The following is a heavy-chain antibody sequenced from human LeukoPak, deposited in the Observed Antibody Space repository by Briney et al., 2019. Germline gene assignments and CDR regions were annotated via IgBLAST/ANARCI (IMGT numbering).Heavy chain of an antibody. Sequence: KPSETLSLTCTVSGGSISSYYWSWIRQPPGKGLEWIGYIYYSGSTNYNPSLKSRVTISVDTSKNQFSLKLSSVTAVDTAVYYCARDPGVDTAMVSGKWFDPWGQGTLVTVSS. D-gene: IGHD5-18*01. J-gene: IGHJ5*02. CDR1: GGSISSYY. V-gene: IGHV4-59*01. CDR2: IYYSGST. CDR3: ARDPGVDTAMVSGKWFDP.